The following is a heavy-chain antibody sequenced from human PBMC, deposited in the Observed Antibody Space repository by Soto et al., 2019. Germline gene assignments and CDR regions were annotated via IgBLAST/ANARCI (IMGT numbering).Heavy chain of an antibody. D-gene: IGHD3-22*01. CDR2: IYYSVST. J-gene: IGHJ4*02. CDR3: ARAGYYYDSRARGPFDY. Sequence: QVQLQESGPGLVKPSQTLSLTCTVSGGSISSGGYYWSWIRQHPGKGLEWIGYIYYSVSTYYNPSLKSRVTISVDTSKNQFSLKLSSVTAADTAVYYCARAGYYYDSRARGPFDYWGQGTLVTVSS. V-gene: IGHV4-31*03. CDR1: GGSISSGGYY.